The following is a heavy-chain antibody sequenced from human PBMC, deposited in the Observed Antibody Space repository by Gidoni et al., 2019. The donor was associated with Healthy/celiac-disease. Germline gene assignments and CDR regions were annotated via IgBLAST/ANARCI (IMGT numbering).Heavy chain of an antibody. D-gene: IGHD6-19*01. CDR3: ARGRDSSGWYHYKSSDY. CDR2: MNHNSGNT. CDR1: GSPFTSSD. V-gene: IGHV1-8*01. J-gene: IGHJ4*02. Sequence: QVQLVQSGAEVKKPGASVQVSCKASGSPFTSSDIKCVRQATGHGLEWMGWMNHNSGNTGYAQKFQGRVTMTRNTSISTAYMELSSLRSEDTAVYYCARGRDSSGWYHYKSSDYWGQGTLVTVSS.